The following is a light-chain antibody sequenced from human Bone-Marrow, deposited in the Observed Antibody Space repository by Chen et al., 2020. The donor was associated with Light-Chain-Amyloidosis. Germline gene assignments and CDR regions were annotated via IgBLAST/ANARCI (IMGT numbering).Light chain of an antibody. Sequence: SYVLTQPSSVSVAPGQTATIACGGNNIGSTSVHWYQQTPGQAPLLVVYDDSDRPSGIPERLSRSNSGNPATLTISRVEAGDEADYYCQVWDRSSDRPVFGGGTKLTVL. J-gene: IGLJ3*02. CDR1: NIGSTS. V-gene: IGLV3-21*02. CDR3: QVWDRSSDRPV. CDR2: DDS.